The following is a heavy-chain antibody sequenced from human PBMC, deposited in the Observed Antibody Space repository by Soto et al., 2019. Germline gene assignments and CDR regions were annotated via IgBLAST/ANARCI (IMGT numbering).Heavy chain of an antibody. D-gene: IGHD7-27*01. J-gene: IGHJ5*02. V-gene: IGHV3-21*01. CDR1: GFTFSSYS. CDR2: ISSSSYI. CDR3: ARDPSTGDRPQGPLVDP. Sequence: GGSLRLSCAASGFTFSSYSMNWVRQAPGKGLEWVSSISSSSYIYYADSVKGRFTISRDNAKNSLYLQMNSLRAEDTAVYYCARDPSTGDRPQGPLVDPWGQGTLVTVSS.